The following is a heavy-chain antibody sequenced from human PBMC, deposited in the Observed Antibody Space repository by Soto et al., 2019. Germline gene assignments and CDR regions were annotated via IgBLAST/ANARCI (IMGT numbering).Heavy chain of an antibody. CDR1: GGSISSGGYS. V-gene: IGHV4-30-2*01. Sequence: QLPLQESGSGLVKPSQTLSLTCAVSGGSISSGGYSWSWIRQPPGKGLEWIGYIYHSGSTYYNPPLKSQVTISVDRSKNQFSLTLSSVAAAVTAVYYCARGQRRHDILTGWVYGMDVWGQGTTVTVSS. J-gene: IGHJ6*02. CDR2: IYHSGST. D-gene: IGHD3-9*01. CDR3: ARGQRRHDILTGWVYGMDV.